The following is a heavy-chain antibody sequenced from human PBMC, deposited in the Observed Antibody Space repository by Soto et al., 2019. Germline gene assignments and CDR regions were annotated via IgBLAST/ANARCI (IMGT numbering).Heavy chain of an antibody. CDR3: ARDLGSSWYPEYFQH. Sequence: GGSLRLSCAASGLTFSSYSMNWVRQAPGKGLEWVSSISSTTNYKYYADSVKGRFTISRDNAKNSLYLQMNSLRAEDTAVYYCARDLGSSWYPEYFQHWGQGTLVTVSS. J-gene: IGHJ1*01. V-gene: IGHV3-21*01. D-gene: IGHD6-13*01. CDR2: ISSTTNYK. CDR1: GLTFSSYS.